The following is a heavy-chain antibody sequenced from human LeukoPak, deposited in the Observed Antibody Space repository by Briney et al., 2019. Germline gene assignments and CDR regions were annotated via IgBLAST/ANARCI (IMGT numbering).Heavy chain of an antibody. D-gene: IGHD6-13*01. J-gene: IGHJ4*02. CDR2: INLNSGGT. V-gene: IGHV1-2*02. Sequence: ASVKVSCKASGYTFTDYYMHWVRQAPGQGLEWMGWINLNSGGTNYAQKFQGRVTMTRDTSISTAYMELSRLRSDDTAVYYCARWDPTYDIAASGTSNYYWGQGTLVTVSS. CDR3: ARWDPTYDIAASGTSNYY. CDR1: GYTFTDYY.